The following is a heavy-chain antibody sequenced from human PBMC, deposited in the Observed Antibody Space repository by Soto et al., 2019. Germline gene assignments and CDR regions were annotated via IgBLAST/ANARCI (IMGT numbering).Heavy chain of an antibody. CDR1: GYTFTSYG. D-gene: IGHD5-18*01. J-gene: IGHJ6*02. V-gene: IGHV1-18*04. CDR3: ARVDTAMVTNYYYGMDV. Sequence: QVQLVQSGAEVKKPGASVKVSCKASGYTFTSYGISWVRQDPGQGLEWMGWISAYNGNTNYAQKLQGRVTMTTDTSTSTAYMELRSLRSDDTAVYYCARVDTAMVTNYYYGMDVWGQGTTVTVSS. CDR2: ISAYNGNT.